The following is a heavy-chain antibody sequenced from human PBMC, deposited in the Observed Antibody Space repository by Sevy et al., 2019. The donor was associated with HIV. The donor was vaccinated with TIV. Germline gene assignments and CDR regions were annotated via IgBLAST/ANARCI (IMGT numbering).Heavy chain of an antibody. J-gene: IGHJ5*02. CDR3: VKDRIETILWSKGDWFDP. V-gene: IGHV3-64D*06. CDR1: VFTFSNYA. CDR2: LSSDTAGST. D-gene: IGHD3-9*01. Sequence: GGSLRLSCSASVFTFSNYAMHWVRQAPGKGLEYVSGLSSDTAGSTYYADSVNGRFTISRDNSKNTLYLQMSSLRTEDTAVYYCVKDRIETILWSKGDWFDPWGQGTLVTVSS.